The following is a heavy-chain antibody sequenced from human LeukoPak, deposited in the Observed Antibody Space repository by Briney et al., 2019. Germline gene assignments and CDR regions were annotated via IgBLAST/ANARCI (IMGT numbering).Heavy chain of an antibody. V-gene: IGHV4-30-2*01. CDR3: ATWEDTAMIVGY. CDR1: GGSISSGGYY. J-gene: IGHJ4*02. CDR2: IYHSGST. Sequence: SQTLSLTCTVSGGSISSGGYYWSWIRQPPGKGLEWIGYIYHSGSTYYNPSLKSRVTISVDRSKNQFSLKLSSVTAADTAVYYCATWEDTAMIVGYWGQGTLVTVSS. D-gene: IGHD5-18*01.